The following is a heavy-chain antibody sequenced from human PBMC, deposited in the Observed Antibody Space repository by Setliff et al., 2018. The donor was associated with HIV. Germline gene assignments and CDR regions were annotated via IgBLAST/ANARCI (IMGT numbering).Heavy chain of an antibody. CDR1: GGSISSHY. J-gene: IGHJ4*02. CDR3: ARSTPSVGYISEH. D-gene: IGHD5-12*01. CDR2: IYYSGST. V-gene: IGHV4-59*11. Sequence: TLSLTCTVSGGSISSHYWSWIRQPPGKGLEWIGSIYYSGSTNYNPSLKSRVTISVDTSKNQFSLKLNSVTAADAAVYYCARSTPSVGYISEHWGQGTLVTVSS.